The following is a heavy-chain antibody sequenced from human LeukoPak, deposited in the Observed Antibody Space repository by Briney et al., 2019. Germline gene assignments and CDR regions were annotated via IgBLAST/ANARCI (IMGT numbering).Heavy chain of an antibody. D-gene: IGHD2-15*01. Sequence: GGSLRLSCAASGFTFSSYGMHWVRQAPGKGLEWVAVISYDGSNKYYADSVKGRFTISRDNSKNTLYLQMNSLRAEDTAVYYCAKDLGCGGSCFDYWGQGTLVTVSS. CDR1: GFTFSSYG. V-gene: IGHV3-30*18. CDR3: AKDLGCGGSCFDY. J-gene: IGHJ4*02. CDR2: ISYDGSNK.